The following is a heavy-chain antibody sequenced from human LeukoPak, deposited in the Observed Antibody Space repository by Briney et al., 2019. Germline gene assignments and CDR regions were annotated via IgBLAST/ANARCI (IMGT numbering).Heavy chain of an antibody. CDR1: GFTFSSYS. CDR2: ISSSSSTI. D-gene: IGHD1/OR15-1a*01. Sequence: GGSLRLSCAASGFTFSSYSMNWVRQAPGKGLEWVSYISSSSSTIYYADSVKGRFTISRDNAKNSLYLQMNSLRAEDTAVYYCARDNWNNPSYYYYYMGVWGKGTTVTVSS. CDR3: ARDNWNNPSYYYYYMGV. V-gene: IGHV3-48*04. J-gene: IGHJ6*03.